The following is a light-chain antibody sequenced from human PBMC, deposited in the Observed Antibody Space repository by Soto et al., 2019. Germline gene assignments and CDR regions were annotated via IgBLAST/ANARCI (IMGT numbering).Light chain of an antibody. CDR3: QQFGSSLYT. V-gene: IGKV3-20*01. CDR2: DAS. Sequence: EIVLTQSPGTLSLSPGERATLSCRASQSVSSSYLAWYQQKPGQAPRLLIYDASSRATGIPDRFSGSGSGTDFTLTISRLEPEDFAVYYCQQFGSSLYTFGQGTKLKIK. J-gene: IGKJ2*01. CDR1: QSVSSSY.